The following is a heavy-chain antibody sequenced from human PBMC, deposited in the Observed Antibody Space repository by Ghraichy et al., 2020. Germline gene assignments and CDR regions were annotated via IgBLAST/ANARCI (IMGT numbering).Heavy chain of an antibody. CDR2: IGTAGDT. CDR1: GFTFRLYA. V-gene: IGHV3-13*01. Sequence: GGSLRLSCAASGFTFRLYAMNWVRQATGKGLEWVSGIGTAGDTYYPGSVKGRFTISRENAKNSLYLQMNSLRAGDTAVYYCARGTVCTGGVCEVAFDIWGQGTMVTVSS. CDR3: ARGTVCTGGVCEVAFDI. D-gene: IGHD2-8*02. J-gene: IGHJ3*02.